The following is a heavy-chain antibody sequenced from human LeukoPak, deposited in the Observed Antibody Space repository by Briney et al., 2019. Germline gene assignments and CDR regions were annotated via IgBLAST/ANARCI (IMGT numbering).Heavy chain of an antibody. V-gene: IGHV4-34*01. J-gene: IGHJ5*02. CDR1: GGSSSGYY. CDR2: INHSGST. Sequence: PSETLSLTCAVYGGSSSGYYWSWIRQPPGKGLEWIGEINHSGSTYYNPSLKSRVTISVDTSKNQFSLKLSSVTAADTAVYYCARDVNCSSTSCYGTNWFDPWGQGTLVTVSS. CDR3: ARDVNCSSTSCYGTNWFDP. D-gene: IGHD2-2*01.